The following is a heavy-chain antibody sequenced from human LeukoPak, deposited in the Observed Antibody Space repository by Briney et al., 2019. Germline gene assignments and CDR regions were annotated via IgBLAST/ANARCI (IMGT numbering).Heavy chain of an antibody. V-gene: IGHV4-34*01. CDR1: GGSFSGYD. CDR3: ARGLGWKVTPMGLFYMDV. CDR2: INYGGAT. J-gene: IGHJ6*03. Sequence: SETLSLTCGVDGGSFSGYDWTWVRQPPGKGLEWIGQINYGGATNYNPSLKSRVTISVDTSKNQFSLKVTSVTAADTAVYYCARGLGWKVTPMGLFYMDVWGEGATVTVSS. D-gene: IGHD1-1*01.